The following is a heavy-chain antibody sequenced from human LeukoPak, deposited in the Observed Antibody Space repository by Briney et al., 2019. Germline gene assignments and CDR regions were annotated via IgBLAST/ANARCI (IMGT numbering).Heavy chain of an antibody. CDR3: ARDHDYGDFRYFDY. V-gene: IGHV3-20*03. CDR2: INWNGGST. D-gene: IGHD4-17*01. J-gene: IGHJ4*02. Sequence: WVRQAPGKGLEWVSGINWNGGSTGYADSVKGRFTISRDNAKNSLYLQMNSLRAEDTALYYCARDHDYGDFRYFDYWGQGTLVTVSS.